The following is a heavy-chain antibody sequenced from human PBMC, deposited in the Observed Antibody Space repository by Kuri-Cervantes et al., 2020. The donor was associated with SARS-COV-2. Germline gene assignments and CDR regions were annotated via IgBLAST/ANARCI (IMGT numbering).Heavy chain of an antibody. Sequence: GESLKISCAASGFTFSTYAMHWVRQAPGKGLEWVAIISDDGQNQDFADSVKGRFTISRDNSKNTLYLQMNSLRAEDTAVYYCARGMGAGATSWSFDYWGQGTLVTVSS. CDR2: ISDDGQNQ. V-gene: IGHV3-30*04. CDR3: ARGMGAGATSWSFDY. CDR1: GFTFSTYA. J-gene: IGHJ4*02. D-gene: IGHD1-26*01.